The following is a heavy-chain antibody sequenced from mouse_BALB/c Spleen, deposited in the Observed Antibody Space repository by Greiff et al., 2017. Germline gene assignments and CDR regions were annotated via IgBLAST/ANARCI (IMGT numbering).Heavy chain of an antibody. CDR3: TRYYYGSSYVGGAMDY. CDR2: INPSNGGT. Sequence: QVQLQQPGADLVKPGASVKLSCKASGYTFTSYYMYWVKQRPGQGLEWIGGINPSNGGTNFNEKFKSKATLTVDKSSSTAYMQLSSLTSEDSAVYYCTRYYYGSSYVGGAMDYWGQGTSVTVSS. D-gene: IGHD1-1*01. CDR1: GYTFTSYY. J-gene: IGHJ4*01. V-gene: IGHV1S16*01.